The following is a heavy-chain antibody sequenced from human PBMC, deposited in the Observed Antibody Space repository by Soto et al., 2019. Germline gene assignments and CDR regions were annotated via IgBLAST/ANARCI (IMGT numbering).Heavy chain of an antibody. CDR1: GYRFTGYY. CDR2: ISAYNGNT. Sequence: ASVKVSCTASGYRFTGYYMHWVRQAPGQGLEWMGWISAYNGNTNYAQKLQGRVTMTTDTSTSTAYMELRSLRSDDTAVYYCARDLHGDPYYWGQGTLVTVSS. V-gene: IGHV1-18*04. CDR3: ARDLHGDPYY. J-gene: IGHJ4*02. D-gene: IGHD4-17*01.